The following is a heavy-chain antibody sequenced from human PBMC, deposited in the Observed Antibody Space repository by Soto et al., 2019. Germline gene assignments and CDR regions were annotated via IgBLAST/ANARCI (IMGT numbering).Heavy chain of an antibody. CDR3: ARDYYDSSGYYYYYYGMDV. CDR1: GYTFTGYY. Sequence: ASVKVSCKASGYTFTGYYMHWARQAPGQGLEWMGWINPNSGGTNYAQKFQGWVTMTRDTSISTAYMELSRLRSDDTAVYYCARDYYDSSGYYYYYYGMDVWGQGTTVTVSS. CDR2: INPNSGGT. J-gene: IGHJ6*02. D-gene: IGHD3-22*01. V-gene: IGHV1-2*04.